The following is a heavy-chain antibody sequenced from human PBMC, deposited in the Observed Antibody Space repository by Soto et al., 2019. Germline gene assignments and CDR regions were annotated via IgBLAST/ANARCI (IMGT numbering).Heavy chain of an antibody. CDR1: GGSISSYY. CDR3: ARDTTLGRYYYGMDV. Sequence: PSETLSLTCTVSGGSISSYYWSWIRQPPGKGLEWIGYIYYSGSTNYNPSLKSRVTISVDTSENQFSLKLSSVTAADTAVYYCARDTTLGRYYYGMDVWGQGTTVTVS. CDR2: IYYSGST. J-gene: IGHJ6*02. V-gene: IGHV4-59*12. D-gene: IGHD1-26*01.